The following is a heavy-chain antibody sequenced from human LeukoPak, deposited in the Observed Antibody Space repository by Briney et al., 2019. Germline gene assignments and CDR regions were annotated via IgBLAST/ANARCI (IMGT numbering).Heavy chain of an antibody. CDR2: ISDSGRNT. J-gene: IGHJ4*02. V-gene: IGHV3-23*01. CDR3: AKKSVPNTPPTFDY. Sequence: GGSLRLSCAASGFTFSSYAMSWVRQTPGKGLEWVSAISDSGRNTYYADFVKGRFTISRDDSKNTLYLQMNSLRAEDTAVYYCAKKSVPNTPPTFDYWGQGTLVTVSS. CDR1: GFTFSSYA. D-gene: IGHD2-2*02.